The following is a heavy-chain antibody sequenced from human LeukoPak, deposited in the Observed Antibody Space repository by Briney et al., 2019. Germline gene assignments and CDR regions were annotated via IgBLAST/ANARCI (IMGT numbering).Heavy chain of an antibody. CDR1: GGSFSAYY. V-gene: IGHV4-34*01. CDR2: INHSGST. J-gene: IGHJ5*02. CDR3: ARGLRLYDTFPIVVVPAATFDP. D-gene: IGHD2-2*01. Sequence: SETLSLTCAVYGGSFSAYYWSWIRQPPGKGLEWIGEINHSGSTNYNPSLKSRVTISVDTSKNQFSLKLSSVTAADTAVYYCARGLRLYDTFPIVVVPAATFDPWGQGTLVTVSS.